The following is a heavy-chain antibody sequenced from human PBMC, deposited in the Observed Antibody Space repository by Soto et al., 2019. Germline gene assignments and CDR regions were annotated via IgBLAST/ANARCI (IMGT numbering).Heavy chain of an antibody. CDR1: GGSVSGYY. CDR3: ASRAMLRVGGVWFDP. CDR2: INHSGST. J-gene: IGHJ5*02. D-gene: IGHD3-10*01. Sequence: SDTVSLTCAVCGGSVSGYYWGWIRQPPGRGLEWIGEINHSGSTNYNPSLKSRVTIAVDTSKNQCARKLSSVTGAGTAVYYCASRAMLRVGGVWFDPWGEATLVTVSS. V-gene: IGHV4-34*01.